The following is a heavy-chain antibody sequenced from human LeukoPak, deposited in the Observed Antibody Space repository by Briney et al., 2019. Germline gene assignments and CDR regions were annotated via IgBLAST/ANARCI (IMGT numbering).Heavy chain of an antibody. D-gene: IGHD1-26*01. Sequence: SETLSLTCTVSGGSISSYYWSWIRQAPGTGLEWIGNIYYSGSTNYNPSLKSRVTISVDTSKNQFSLKLSSVTAADTAVYYCARHGGSYSRFDYWGQGTLVTVSS. J-gene: IGHJ4*02. CDR2: IYYSGST. CDR3: ARHGGSYSRFDY. CDR1: GGSISSYY. V-gene: IGHV4-59*01.